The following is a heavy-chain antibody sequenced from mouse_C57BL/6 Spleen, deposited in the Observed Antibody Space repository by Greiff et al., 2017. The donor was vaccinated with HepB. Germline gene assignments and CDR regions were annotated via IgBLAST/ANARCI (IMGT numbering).Heavy chain of an antibody. CDR2: IYPGDGDT. D-gene: IGHD1-1*01. Sequence: VQLQQSGPELVKPGASVKISCKASGYAFSSSWMNWVKQRPGKGLEWIGRIYPGDGDTNYNGKFKGKATLTADKSSSTAYMQLSSLTSEDSAVYFCANYYGRSPWFAYWGQGTRVTVSA. CDR3: ANYYGRSPWFAY. J-gene: IGHJ3*01. CDR1: GYAFSSSW. V-gene: IGHV1-82*01.